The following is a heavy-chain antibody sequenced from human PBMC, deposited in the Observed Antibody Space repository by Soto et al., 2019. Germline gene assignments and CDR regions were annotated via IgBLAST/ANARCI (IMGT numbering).Heavy chain of an antibody. Sequence: QVQLQESGPGLVKPSQTLSLTCTVSGGSISSGGYYWSWIRQHPGKGLEWIGYIYYSGSTYYNPSLKSRVTISVDTTKNQFSLKLSSVTTADTAVYYCAGYCSGGSCYPGFGNWFDPWGQGTLVTVSS. V-gene: IGHV4-31*03. J-gene: IGHJ5*02. CDR3: AGYCSGGSCYPGFGNWFDP. D-gene: IGHD2-15*01. CDR1: GGSISSGGYY. CDR2: IYYSGST.